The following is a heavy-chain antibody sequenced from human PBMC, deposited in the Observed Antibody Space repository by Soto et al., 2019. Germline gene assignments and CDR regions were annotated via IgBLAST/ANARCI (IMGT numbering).Heavy chain of an antibody. V-gene: IGHV3-23*05. D-gene: IGHD1-1*01. CDR3: AKKLSRRYSFDY. CDR2: VTTSSST. J-gene: IGHJ4*02. Sequence: GGSLRLSCAASGFTFSSYAMNWVRQAPGKGLEWVSGVTTSSSTYYADSVRGRFTISRDNSKNTLFLQMNSLRAEDTALYYCAKKLSRRYSFDYWGQGTLVTVSS. CDR1: GFTFSSYA.